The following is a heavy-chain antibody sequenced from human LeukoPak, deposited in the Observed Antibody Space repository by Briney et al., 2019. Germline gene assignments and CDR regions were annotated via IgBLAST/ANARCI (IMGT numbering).Heavy chain of an antibody. V-gene: IGHV3-23*01. Sequence: PGGSLRLSCAASGFTFSNAWMYWVRQPPGKGLEWVSLITAGGGRTFYAGSVKGRFTISRDNSKSTLYLQMNSLRPEDTAVYYCAKEPAYCGGDCFSLLDYWGQGSLVTVSS. CDR3: AKEPAYCGGDCFSLLDY. D-gene: IGHD2-21*02. CDR2: ITAGGGRT. CDR1: GFTFSNAW. J-gene: IGHJ4*02.